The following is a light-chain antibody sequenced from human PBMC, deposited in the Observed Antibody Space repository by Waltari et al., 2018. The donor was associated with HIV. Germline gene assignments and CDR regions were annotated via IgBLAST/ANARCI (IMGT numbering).Light chain of an antibody. V-gene: IGKV1-NL1*01. CDR2: AVS. CDR1: QDIRNS. Sequence: DIQMTQSPSSLSASVGDSVTITCRASQDIRNSLAWYQQSPGKAPNLLLYAVSRLEDGVPSRFSGSGSGTHYTLTISSLQPEDFASYYCQQYSSPPPTFGGGTKVESK. CDR3: QQYSSPPPT. J-gene: IGKJ4*01.